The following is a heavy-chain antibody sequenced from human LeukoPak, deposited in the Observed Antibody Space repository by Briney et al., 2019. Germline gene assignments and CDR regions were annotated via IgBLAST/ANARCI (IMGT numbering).Heavy chain of an antibody. V-gene: IGHV3-74*01. CDR2: IKRYGKIT. Sequence: PGGSLRLSCAASGFTFSTSWMHWDRHAQGKGLVWVSRIKRYGKITNHADFAKGRGTISRDNAKNTLYLQMNSLRAEGTAVYYCVRDMGYYDKVWGQGTLVTVSS. CDR1: GFTFSTSW. CDR3: VRDMGYYDKV. D-gene: IGHD3-22*01. J-gene: IGHJ4*02.